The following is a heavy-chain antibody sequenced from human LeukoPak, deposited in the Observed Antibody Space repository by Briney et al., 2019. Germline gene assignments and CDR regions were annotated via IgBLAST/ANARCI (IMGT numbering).Heavy chain of an antibody. D-gene: IGHD2-15*01. CDR3: ARLGCSGGSCYSDDAFDI. J-gene: IGHJ3*02. CDR1: GFTFSSYA. Sequence: PGGSLRLSCAASGFTFSSYAMSWVRQAPGKGLEWVSAISGSGGSTYYADSVKGRFTISRDNSKNTLYLQMNSLRAEDTAVYYCARLGCSGGSCYSDDAFDIWGQGTMVTVSS. V-gene: IGHV3-23*01. CDR2: ISGSGGST.